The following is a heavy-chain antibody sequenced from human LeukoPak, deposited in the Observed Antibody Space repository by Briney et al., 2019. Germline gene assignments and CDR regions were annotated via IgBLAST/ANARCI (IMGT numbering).Heavy chain of an antibody. V-gene: IGHV4-4*07. Sequence: SETLSLTCTVSGGSISSYYWSWIRQPAGKGLEWIGRIYTSGSTNYNPSLKSRVTMSVDTSKNQFSLKLSSVTAADTAVYYCARDPGYSYGGPHDYMDVWGKGTTVTVPS. CDR2: IYTSGST. D-gene: IGHD5-18*01. CDR1: GGSISSYY. J-gene: IGHJ6*03. CDR3: ARDPGYSYGGPHDYMDV.